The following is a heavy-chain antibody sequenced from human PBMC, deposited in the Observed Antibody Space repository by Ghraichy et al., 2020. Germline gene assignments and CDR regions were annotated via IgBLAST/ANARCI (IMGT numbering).Heavy chain of an antibody. D-gene: IGHD6-19*01. CDR3: ARGRAVAGWGAFDF. CDR1: GFTFDDYA. CDR2: INWNGGTI. J-gene: IGHJ3*01. V-gene: IGHV3-20*04. Sequence: GGSLRLSCPASGFTFDDYALCWVRQVPGKGLEWVSVINWNGGTIGYAASVKGRFTVSRDNAKNSLYLQLNSLRAEDTALYYCARGRAVAGWGAFDFWGQGTMVTVSS.